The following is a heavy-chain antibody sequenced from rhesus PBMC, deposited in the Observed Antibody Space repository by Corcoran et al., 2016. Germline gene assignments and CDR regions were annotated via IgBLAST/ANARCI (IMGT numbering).Heavy chain of an antibody. J-gene: IGHJ4*01. V-gene: IGHV4-80*01. D-gene: IGHD4-4*01. Sequence: QVQLQESGPGLVKPSETLSLTCAVSGPSISSYWWSWIRQPPGKGLAWIGAIFGNSGNSYYNPSLKSRVIISKDASKNQFSLKLSSVTAADTAVYYCARSGYGSGGVYWGQGILVTVSS. CDR3: ARSGYGSGGVY. CDR1: GPSISSYW. CDR2: IFGNSGNS.